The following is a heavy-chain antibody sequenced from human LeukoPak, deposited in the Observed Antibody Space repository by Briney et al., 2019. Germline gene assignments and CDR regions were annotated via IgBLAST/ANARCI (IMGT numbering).Heavy chain of an antibody. V-gene: IGHV1-2*02. CDR2: INPNSGGT. D-gene: IGHD2-21*01. CDR3: ARADRLHGGPYLIGP. Sequence: ASVKVSCKTSGYSFTDYYMHWVRQAPGQGLEWKGWINPNSGGTSSAQKFQGRVTMTRDTSITTVYMEVSWLTSDDTAIYYCARADRLHGGPYLIGPWGQGTLVTVSS. J-gene: IGHJ5*02. CDR1: GYSFTDYY.